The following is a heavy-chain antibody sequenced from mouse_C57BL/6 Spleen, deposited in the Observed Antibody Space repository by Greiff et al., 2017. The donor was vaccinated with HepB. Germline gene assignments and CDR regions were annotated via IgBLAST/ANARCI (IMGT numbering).Heavy chain of an antibody. CDR1: GYTFTDYE. CDR3: TRRLRTD. J-gene: IGHJ4*01. V-gene: IGHV1-15*01. D-gene: IGHD2-4*01. Sequence: QVQLKQSGAELVRPGASVTLSCKASGYTFTDYEMHWVKQTPVHGLEWIGAIDPETGGTAYNQKFKGKAILTADKSSSTAYMELRSLTSEDSAVYYCTRRLRTDWGQGTSVTVSS. CDR2: IDPETGGT.